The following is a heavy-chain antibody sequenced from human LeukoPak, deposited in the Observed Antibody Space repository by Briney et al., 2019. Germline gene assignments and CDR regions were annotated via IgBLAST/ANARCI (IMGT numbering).Heavy chain of an antibody. Sequence: GGSLRLSCADSGCTFSSYGMNWVRQAPGKGLEWVSFVSIGGSFIYYADSVKGRFTISRDDAKNSLYLQMNSLTAEDTAEYYCARNKINTVTTGWYFDLWGRGTLVSVSS. CDR3: ARNKINTVTTGWYFDL. J-gene: IGHJ2*01. CDR2: VSIGGSFI. V-gene: IGHV3-21*01. D-gene: IGHD4-17*01. CDR1: GCTFSSYG.